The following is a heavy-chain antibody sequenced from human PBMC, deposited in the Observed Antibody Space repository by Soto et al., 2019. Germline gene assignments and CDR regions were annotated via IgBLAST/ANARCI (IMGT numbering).Heavy chain of an antibody. CDR2: IIPIFGTA. CDR1: GGTFSSYA. CDR3: ARPEYYYDSSGSIGGLDY. D-gene: IGHD3-22*01. V-gene: IGHV1-69*13. J-gene: IGHJ4*02. Sequence: VASVKVSCKASGGTFSSYAISWVRQAPGQGLEWMGGIIPIFGTANYAQKFQGRVTITADESTSTAYMELSSLRSEDTAVYYCARPEYYYDSSGSIGGLDYWGQGTLVTVSS.